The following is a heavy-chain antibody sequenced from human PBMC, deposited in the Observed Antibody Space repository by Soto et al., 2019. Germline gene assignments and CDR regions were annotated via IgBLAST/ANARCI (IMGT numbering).Heavy chain of an antibody. J-gene: IGHJ5*02. CDR3: ARDGTEGYNWFDP. V-gene: IGHV4-4*02. CDR1: GGSISSSNW. CDR2: IYHSGST. D-gene: IGHD1-1*01. Sequence: QVQLQESGPGLVKPSGTLSLTCAVSGGSISSSNWWSWVRQPPGKGLEWIGEIYHSGSTNYNPSLKGRVTIPVDKSKNQSAPKLSSVTAADTAVYYCARDGTEGYNWFDPWGQGTLVTVSS.